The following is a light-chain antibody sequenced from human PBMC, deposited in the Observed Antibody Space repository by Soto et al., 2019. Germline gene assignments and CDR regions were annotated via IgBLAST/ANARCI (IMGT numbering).Light chain of an antibody. J-gene: IGKJ2*01. Sequence: EIVLTQSPGTLSLSPGERATLSCRASQSVNNNFLAWYQRKPGQAPRLLIYGASSRATGIPDRFSGSGSGTDFTLTISRLEPEDFAVYYCQQYNNWPPYTFGQGTKLEIK. V-gene: IGKV3-20*01. CDR2: GAS. CDR1: QSVNNNF. CDR3: QQYNNWPPYT.